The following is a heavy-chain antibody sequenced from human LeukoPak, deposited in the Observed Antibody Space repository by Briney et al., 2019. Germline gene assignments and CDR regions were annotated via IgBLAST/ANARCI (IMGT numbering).Heavy chain of an antibody. D-gene: IGHD3-10*01. V-gene: IGHV4-61*08. Sequence: ASETLSLTCAVSGGSISSGGYSWSWIRQPPGKGLEWIGYIYYSGSTNYNPSLKSRVTISVDTSKNQFSLKLSSVTAADTAVYYCARGVRGNHYFDYWGQGTLVTVSS. CDR1: GGSISSGGYS. CDR2: IYYSGST. J-gene: IGHJ4*02. CDR3: ARGVRGNHYFDY.